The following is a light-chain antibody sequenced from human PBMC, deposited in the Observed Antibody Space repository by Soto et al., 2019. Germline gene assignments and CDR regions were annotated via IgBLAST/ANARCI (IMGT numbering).Light chain of an antibody. Sequence: QSVLTQPASVSGSPGQSITISCTGTSRDVGGYNYVSWYQQHPGKAHKLMIYEVSNRPSGVSNRFSGSKSGNTASLTISGLQAEDETYYYCSSYTSSSTLVFGGGTKLPVL. CDR1: SRDVGGYNY. CDR3: SSYTSSSTLV. J-gene: IGLJ2*01. CDR2: EVS. V-gene: IGLV2-14*01.